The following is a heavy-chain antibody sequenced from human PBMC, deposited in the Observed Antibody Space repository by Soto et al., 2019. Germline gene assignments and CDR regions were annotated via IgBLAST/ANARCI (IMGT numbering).Heavy chain of an antibody. J-gene: IGHJ4*02. CDR3: AKDSVVPAATYYPLYVY. CDR2: ISGSGGST. Sequence: PGGSLRLSCAASGFTFSSYAMSWVRQAPGKGLEWVSAISGSGGSTYYADSVKGRFTISRDNSKNTLYLQMNSLRAEDTAVYYCAKDSVVPAATYYPLYVYWGQGTLVTVSS. D-gene: IGHD2-2*01. CDR1: GFTFSSYA. V-gene: IGHV3-23*01.